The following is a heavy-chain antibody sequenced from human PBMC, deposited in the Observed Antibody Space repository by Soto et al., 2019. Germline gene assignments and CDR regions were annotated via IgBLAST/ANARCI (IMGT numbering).Heavy chain of an antibody. J-gene: IGHJ4*02. Sequence: EVQLLESGGGLVTPGGSLRLSCAASGFTFSTYSMNWVRQAPGKGLEWVPSISSSSNYIYYADSVKGRFTISRDNAKNSLYPQMNSLRAEDTAVYYCARAWGVVVVAAYFDYWGQGTLVTVSS. CDR3: ARAWGVVVVAAYFDY. CDR1: GFTFSTYS. V-gene: IGHV3-21*01. D-gene: IGHD2-15*01. CDR2: ISSSSNYI.